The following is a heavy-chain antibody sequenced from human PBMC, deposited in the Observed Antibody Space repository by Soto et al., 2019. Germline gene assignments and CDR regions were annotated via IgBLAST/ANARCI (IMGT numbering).Heavy chain of an antibody. D-gene: IGHD6-19*01. J-gene: IGHJ4*02. CDR3: ERAKAVAGKFSWFDY. CDR1: GGSISSYY. CDR2: IYYSGST. V-gene: IGHV4-59*01. Sequence: NPXESLSLTCTVSGGSISSYYWSWIRQPPGKGLEWIGYIYYSGSTNYNPSLKSRVTISVDTSKNQFSLKLSSVTAADTAVYYCERAKAVAGKFSWFDYWGQGTLVTVSS.